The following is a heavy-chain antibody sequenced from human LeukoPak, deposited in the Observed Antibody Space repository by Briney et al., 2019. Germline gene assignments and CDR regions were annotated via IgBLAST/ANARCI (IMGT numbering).Heavy chain of an antibody. D-gene: IGHD3-3*01. CDR1: GFTFSSYA. CDR3: ARDAEYYDFWSGPPRDNWFDP. Sequence: GGSLRLSCAASGFTFSSYAMSWVRQAPGKGLEWVSSISSSSSYIYYADSVKGRFTISRDNSKNTLYLQMNSLRAEDTAVYYCARDAEYYDFWSGPPRDNWFDPWGQGTLVTVSS. CDR2: ISSSSSYI. V-gene: IGHV3-21*01. J-gene: IGHJ5*02.